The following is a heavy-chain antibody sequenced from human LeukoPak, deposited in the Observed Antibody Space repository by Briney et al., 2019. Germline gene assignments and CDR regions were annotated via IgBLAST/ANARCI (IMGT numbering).Heavy chain of an antibody. CDR1: GGTFSSYA. CDR2: MNSNSGNT. V-gene: IGHV1-8*02. J-gene: IGHJ4*02. CDR3: ARALRGVAVAGTSYYFDY. D-gene: IGHD6-19*01. Sequence: ASVKVSCKASGGTFSSYAISWVRQATGQGLEWMGWMNSNSGNTGYAQKFQGRVIMTRNTSISTAYMELSSLRSEDTAVYYCARALRGVAVAGTSYYFDYWGQGTLVTVSS.